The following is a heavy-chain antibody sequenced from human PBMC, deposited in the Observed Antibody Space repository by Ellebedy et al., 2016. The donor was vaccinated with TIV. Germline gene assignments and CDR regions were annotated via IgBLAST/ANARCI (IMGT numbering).Heavy chain of an antibody. J-gene: IGHJ4*02. CDR2: TNNDGSRT. Sequence: PGGSLRLSCAASGFTFSNYWMHWVRQAPGKGLVWVSRTNNDGSRTSYAESVKDRFTTSSDTAKNTLYLRMSSLRADDTAVYYCVRVAHGSSGYYSSYWGQGTLVTVSS. CDR1: GFTFSNYW. D-gene: IGHD3-22*01. CDR3: VRVAHGSSGYYSSY. V-gene: IGHV3-74*01.